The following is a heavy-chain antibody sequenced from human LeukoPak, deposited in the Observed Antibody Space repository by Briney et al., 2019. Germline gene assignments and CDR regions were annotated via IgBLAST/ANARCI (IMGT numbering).Heavy chain of an antibody. CDR1: GFTFDDYA. Sequence: PGGSLRLSCAASGFTFDDYAMHWVRQAPGKGLEWVSGISWNSGSIGYADSVKGRFTISRDNAKNSLYLQMNSLRAEDTALYYCAKVVGSSWYSDDYWGQGTLVTVSS. V-gene: IGHV3-9*01. CDR2: ISWNSGSI. CDR3: AKVVGSSWYSDDY. J-gene: IGHJ4*02. D-gene: IGHD6-13*01.